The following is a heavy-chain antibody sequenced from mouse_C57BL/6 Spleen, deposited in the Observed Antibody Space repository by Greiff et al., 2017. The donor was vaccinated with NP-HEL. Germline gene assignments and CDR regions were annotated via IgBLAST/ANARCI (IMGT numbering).Heavy chain of an antibody. CDR1: GFTFSSYT. CDR3: ARNYYGSSVYAMDY. CDR2: ISGGGGNT. Sequence: EVKVVESGGGLVKPGGSLKLSCAASGFTFSSYTMSWVRQTPEKRLEWVATISGGGGNTYYPDSVKGRFTISRDTAKNTLYLQMSSLMSEDTALYYCARNYYGSSVYAMDYWGQGTSVTVSS. J-gene: IGHJ4*01. V-gene: IGHV5-9*01. D-gene: IGHD1-1*01.